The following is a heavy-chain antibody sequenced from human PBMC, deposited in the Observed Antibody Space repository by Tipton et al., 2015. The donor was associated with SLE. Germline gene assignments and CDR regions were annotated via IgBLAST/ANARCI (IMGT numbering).Heavy chain of an antibody. CDR2: IYYSGST. Sequence: LRLSCAASGFTVSSNYMSWVRQAPGKGLEWIGSIYYSGSTYYNPSLKSRVTISVDTSKNQFSLKLSSVTAADTAVYYCARELGMVAFDIWGQGTMVTVSS. V-gene: IGHV4-59*02. J-gene: IGHJ3*02. CDR3: ARELGMVAFDI. D-gene: IGHD7-27*01. CDR1: GFTVSSNY.